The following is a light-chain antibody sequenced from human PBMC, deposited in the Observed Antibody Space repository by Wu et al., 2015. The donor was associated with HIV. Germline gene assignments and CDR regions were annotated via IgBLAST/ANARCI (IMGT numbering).Light chain of an antibody. Sequence: DIVLTQSPATLSLSPGERATLSCRTSQSIDNYLAWYQQKPGQAPRLLIYDTLNRATGIPARFSGSGSGTDFTLTISSLEPEDFAIYYCQQRSNWPLTFGGGTKVEIK. J-gene: IGKJ4*01. CDR2: DTL. V-gene: IGKV3-11*01. CDR3: QQRSNWPLT. CDR1: QSIDNY.